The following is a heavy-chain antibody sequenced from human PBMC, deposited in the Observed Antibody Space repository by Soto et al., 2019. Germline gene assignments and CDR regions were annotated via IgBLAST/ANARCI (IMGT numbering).Heavy chain of an antibody. J-gene: IGHJ6*04. D-gene: IGHD3-10*01. CDR1: GFTLSGRS. CDR2: IDNAGTDS. V-gene: IGHV3-74*01. Sequence: EVQLVESGGGLVQPGGSLRLSCAASGFTLSGRSMHWVRQAPGKGLVWVSGIDNAGTDSTYADSVKGRFTSSRDNAKNMLYLQMNSLRVEDTAVYYCARGWFGPEVGGKGTMVTVSS. CDR3: ARGWFGPEV.